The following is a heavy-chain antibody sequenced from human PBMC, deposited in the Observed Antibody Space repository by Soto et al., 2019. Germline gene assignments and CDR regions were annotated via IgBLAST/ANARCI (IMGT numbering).Heavy chain of an antibody. V-gene: IGHV4-31*03. CDR3: ARDLYLQGGMDV. J-gene: IGHJ6*02. CDR1: GDYISSGDYY. Sequence: QVQLQESGPGLVKPSQTLSLTCTVSGDYISSGDYYWSWIRQHPGKGLEWIGYIYYSGSTSYNPSLKSRVTISVDTSKNQFSLRLSSVTAADTAVYYCARDLYLQGGMDVWGQGTTVTVSS. CDR2: IYYSGST.